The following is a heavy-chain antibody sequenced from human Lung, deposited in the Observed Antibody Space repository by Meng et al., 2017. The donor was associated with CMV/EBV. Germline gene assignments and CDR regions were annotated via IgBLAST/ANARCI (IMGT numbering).Heavy chain of an antibody. CDR2: INPHSGDT. Sequence: ASXXVSXKASGYTFTGYNIHWVRQAPGQGLEWMGWINPHSGDTKYAQKFQGRVTLTTDTSINTAYMEVSRLKSDDTAVFFCARLFHTSLGTNYYYGMDVSDLGXTVTVSS. J-gene: IGHJ6*02. CDR3: ARLFHTSLGTNYYYGMDV. V-gene: IGHV1-2*02. D-gene: IGHD3-10*01. CDR1: GYTFTGYN.